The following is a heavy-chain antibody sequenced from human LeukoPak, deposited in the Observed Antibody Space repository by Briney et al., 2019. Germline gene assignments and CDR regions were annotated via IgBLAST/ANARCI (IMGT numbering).Heavy chain of an antibody. Sequence: GGSLRLSCAASGFTFSSYAMHWVRQAPGKGLEWVAVISYDGSNKYYADSVKGRFTISRDNSKNTLYLQMNSLRAEDTAVYYCAPGVPAASYWGQGTLVTVSS. CDR1: GFTFSSYA. V-gene: IGHV3-30*04. D-gene: IGHD2-2*01. J-gene: IGHJ4*02. CDR3: APGVPAASY. CDR2: ISYDGSNK.